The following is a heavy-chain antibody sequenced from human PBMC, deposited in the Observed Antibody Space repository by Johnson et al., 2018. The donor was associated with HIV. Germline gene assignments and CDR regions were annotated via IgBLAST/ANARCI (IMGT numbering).Heavy chain of an antibody. J-gene: IGHJ3*02. D-gene: IGHD3-22*01. CDR3: AKDRAEVVVVHDALDM. CDR1: GFTFSSYG. CDR2: IWCDGSNK. Sequence: QMLLVQSGGGVVQPGRSLRLSCAASGFTFSSYGMHWVRQAPGKGLEWVAVIWCDGSNKYYGDSVKGRFSISRDNSKNKLYLQMNSLRPEDTAVYYCAKDRAEVVVVHDALDMWGQGTMVTVSS. V-gene: IGHV3-33*06.